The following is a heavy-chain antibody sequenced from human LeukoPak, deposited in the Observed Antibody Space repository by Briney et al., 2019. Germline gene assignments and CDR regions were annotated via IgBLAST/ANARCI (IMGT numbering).Heavy chain of an antibody. CDR3: AIRRYYYDSSGSYVFDY. D-gene: IGHD3-22*01. Sequence: GRSLRLSCAASGFTFSSYAMSWVRQAPGKGLEWVSAISGSGGSTYYADSVKGRFTISRDNSKNTLYLQMNSLRAEDTAVYYCAIRRYYYDSSGSYVFDYWGQGTRVTVSS. CDR1: GFTFSSYA. J-gene: IGHJ4*02. CDR2: ISGSGGST. V-gene: IGHV3-23*01.